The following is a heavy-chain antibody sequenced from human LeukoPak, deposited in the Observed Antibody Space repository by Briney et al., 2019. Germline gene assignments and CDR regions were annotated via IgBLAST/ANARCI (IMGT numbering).Heavy chain of an antibody. J-gene: IGHJ3*02. CDR1: GFTFSSSW. Sequence: GVSLRLSCIASGFTFSSSWMALVRQAPGKGLEWVANIRQDGGETHYVDSVKGRFTISRDNAENSLYLQLTSLRAEDTAVYFCARDPYKHNDYGNYGAFDIWGQGTMVTVSS. D-gene: IGHD4-11*01. V-gene: IGHV3-7*01. CDR2: IRQDGGET. CDR3: ARDPYKHNDYGNYGAFDI.